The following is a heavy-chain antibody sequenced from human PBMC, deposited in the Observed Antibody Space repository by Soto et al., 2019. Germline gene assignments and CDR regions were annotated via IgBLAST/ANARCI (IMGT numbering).Heavy chain of an antibody. CDR1: GYTLTELS. D-gene: IGHD2-2*01. J-gene: IGHJ6*02. CDR2: FDPEDGET. CDR3: ATEFLVVPAANHYYYGMDV. Sequence: ASVKVSCKVSGYTLTELSMHWVRQAPGKGLEWMGGFDPEDGETIYAQKFQGRVTMTEDTSTDTAYMELSSLRSEDTAVYYCATEFLVVPAANHYYYGMDVWGQGTTVTVSS. V-gene: IGHV1-24*01.